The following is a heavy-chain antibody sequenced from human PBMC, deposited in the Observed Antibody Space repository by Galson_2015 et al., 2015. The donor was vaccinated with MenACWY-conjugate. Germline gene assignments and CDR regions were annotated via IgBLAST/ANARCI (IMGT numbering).Heavy chain of an antibody. D-gene: IGHD2-21*02. CDR3: AKARRGRVVVTATTDY. V-gene: IGHV3-30*18. J-gene: IGHJ4*02. CDR2: ISYDGSNK. Sequence: SLRLSCAASGFTFGSYGMHWVRQAPGKGLEWVAVISYDGSNKYYADSVKGRFTISRDNSKNTLYLLMNSLRAEDTAVYYCAKARRGRVVVTATTDYWGQGTLVTVSS. CDR1: GFTFGSYG.